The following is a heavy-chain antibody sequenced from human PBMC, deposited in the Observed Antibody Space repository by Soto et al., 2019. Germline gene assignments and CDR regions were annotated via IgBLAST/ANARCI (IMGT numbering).Heavy chain of an antibody. Sequence: QVRLVQSGAEVKKPGSSVKVSCKASGGTFSSYAISWVRQAPGQGLEWMGGIIPIFGTANYAQKFQGRVTITADESTSTAYMELSSLRSEDTAVYYCASRYCISTSCYPNWFDPWGQGTLVTVSS. CDR1: GGTFSSYA. J-gene: IGHJ5*02. CDR2: IIPIFGTA. D-gene: IGHD2-2*01. V-gene: IGHV1-69*12. CDR3: ASRYCISTSCYPNWFDP.